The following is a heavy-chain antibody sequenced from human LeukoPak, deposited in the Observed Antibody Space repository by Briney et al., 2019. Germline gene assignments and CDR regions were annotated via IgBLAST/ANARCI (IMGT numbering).Heavy chain of an antibody. CDR2: INAGNGNT. J-gene: IGHJ5*02. V-gene: IGHV1-3*01. D-gene: IGHD3-10*01. CDR3: ARDRFGVPGANWFDP. Sequence: ASVKVSCKASGYTFTSYAMHWVRQAPGQRLEWMGWINAGNGNTKYSQKFQGRVTITADESTSTAYMELSSLRSEDTAVYYCARDRFGVPGANWFDPWGQGTLVTVSS. CDR1: GYTFTSYA.